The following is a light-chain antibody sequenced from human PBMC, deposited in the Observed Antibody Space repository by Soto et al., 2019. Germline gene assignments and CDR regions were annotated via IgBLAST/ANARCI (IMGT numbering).Light chain of an antibody. Sequence: QSALTQPASVSGSPGQSITISCTGTSSDVGSYNFVSWYQQHPGNAPKLMIYEVSKRPSGVSNRFSGSKSGNTASLTISGLRAEDEADYYCCSYAGSSTHVFGTGTKLT. CDR2: EVS. V-gene: IGLV2-23*02. J-gene: IGLJ1*01. CDR1: SSDVGSYNF. CDR3: CSYAGSSTHV.